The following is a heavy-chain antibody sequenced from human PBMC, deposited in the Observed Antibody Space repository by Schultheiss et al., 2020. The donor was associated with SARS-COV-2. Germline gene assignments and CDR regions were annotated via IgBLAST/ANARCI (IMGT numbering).Heavy chain of an antibody. V-gene: IGHV4-61*02. J-gene: IGHJ6*04. CDR1: GGSISSGSYY. CDR2: IYTSGST. CDR3: ARVDYYGSGSYSMDV. Sequence: SETLSLTCTVSGGSISSGSYYWSWIRQPAGKGLEWIGRIYTSGSTNYNPSLKSRVTISVDTSKNQFSLKLSSVTAADTAVYYCARVDYYGSGSYSMDVWGKGTTGTVSS. D-gene: IGHD3-10*01.